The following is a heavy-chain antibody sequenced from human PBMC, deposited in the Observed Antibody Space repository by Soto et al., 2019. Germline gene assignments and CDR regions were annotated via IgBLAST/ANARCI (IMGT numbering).Heavy chain of an antibody. CDR2: ISSSSSYI. CDR1: GFTFSSYS. D-gene: IGHD4-17*01. CDR3: ARDSTVADHNWFDP. V-gene: IGHV3-21*01. J-gene: IGHJ5*02. Sequence: GRSLRLSCAASGFTFSSYSMNWVRQAPGKGLEWVSSISSSSSYIYYADSVKGRFTISRDNAKNSLYLQMNSLRAEDTAVYYCARDSTVADHNWFDPGGQGTLVNFSP.